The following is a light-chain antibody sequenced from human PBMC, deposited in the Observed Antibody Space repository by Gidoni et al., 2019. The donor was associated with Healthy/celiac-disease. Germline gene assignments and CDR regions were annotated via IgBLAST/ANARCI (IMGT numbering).Light chain of an antibody. CDR3: QQCDNRPPVT. Sequence: EIVLTQSPATLFFFPGESATLSCRASQSVSNSLARYQQKAGQAPRLLIYETSSRAPGIPARFSGSGSGTDFTLTISSLEPEDFAVYYCQQCDNRPPVTFGGGTKVEIK. CDR2: ETS. V-gene: IGKV3-11*01. CDR1: QSVSNS. J-gene: IGKJ4*01.